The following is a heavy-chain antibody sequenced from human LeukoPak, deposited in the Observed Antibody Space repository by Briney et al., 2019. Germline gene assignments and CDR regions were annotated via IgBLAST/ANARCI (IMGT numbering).Heavy chain of an antibody. J-gene: IGHJ6*04. CDR2: IKQDGSDK. V-gene: IGHV3-7*01. CDR1: GFTFSSYW. D-gene: IGHD3-10*02. Sequence: GGSLRLSCAASGFTFSSYWMTWVRQAPGKGLEWVANIKQDGSDKHYVDSVRGRFTISRDNAKNSLYLQMNSLRAEDAAVYYCAELGITMIGGVWGKGTTVTISS. CDR3: AELGITMIGGV.